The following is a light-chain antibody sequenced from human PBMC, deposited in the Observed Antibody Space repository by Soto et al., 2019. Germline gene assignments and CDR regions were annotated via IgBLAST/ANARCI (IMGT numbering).Light chain of an antibody. J-gene: IGKJ1*01. CDR2: GAS. CDR3: QQYNNWPTWT. Sequence: EIVMTQSPATLSVSPGERVTLSCRARQSVGSNLAWYQQKPGQAPRLLIYGASTRATGIPARFSGSGSETEFTLTIRSLQAEDSAVYFCQQYNNWPTWTFGLGTKGEIK. V-gene: IGKV3-15*01. CDR1: QSVGSN.